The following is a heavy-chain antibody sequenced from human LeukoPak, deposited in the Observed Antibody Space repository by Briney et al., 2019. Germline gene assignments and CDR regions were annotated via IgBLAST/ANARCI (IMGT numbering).Heavy chain of an antibody. CDR3: AKIDSPRVGWRAPFDY. D-gene: IGHD6-19*01. J-gene: IGHJ4*02. V-gene: IGHV3-23*01. CDR2: ISGPGRET. Sequence: GGSLRLSCEASGFTFGGSAMSWVRQAPGKGLEWISDISGPGRETYYADSVKGRFTISRDNSKNTLYLQLNSLGADDTAVYFCAKIDSPRVGWRAPFDYWGQGALVTVSS. CDR1: GFTFGGSA.